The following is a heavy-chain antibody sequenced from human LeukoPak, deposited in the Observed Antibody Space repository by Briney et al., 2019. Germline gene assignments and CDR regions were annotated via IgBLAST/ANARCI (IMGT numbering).Heavy chain of an antibody. CDR2: IWHDGSNK. V-gene: IGHV3-33*06. Sequence: GGSLRLSCVSSGFTFSNYGMHWVRQAPGKGLEWVALIWHDGSNKYYAGSVRGRVTISRDNSKNTLYLQMNSLTAEDTAVYFCAKDGDAYIEYYYYYMDVWGKGTTVTVSS. D-gene: IGHD5-24*01. CDR3: AKDGDAYIEYYYYYMDV. J-gene: IGHJ6*03. CDR1: GFTFSNYG.